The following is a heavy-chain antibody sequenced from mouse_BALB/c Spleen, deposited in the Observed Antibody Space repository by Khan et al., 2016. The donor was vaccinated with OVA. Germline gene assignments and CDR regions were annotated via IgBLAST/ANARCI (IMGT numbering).Heavy chain of an antibody. J-gene: IGHJ2*01. CDR3: AKVYGGSFDY. CDR1: GYSITTDYA. V-gene: IGHV3-2*02. D-gene: IGHD1-1*01. Sequence: EVQLVESGPGLVKPSQSLSLTCTVTGYSITTDYAWNWIRQFPGNKLEWMGFISYNGNTKYNPSLKSRISITRDTSKNQFFLQLKSVTTEDTARYYCAKVYGGSFDYWGQGTTLTVSS. CDR2: ISYNGNT.